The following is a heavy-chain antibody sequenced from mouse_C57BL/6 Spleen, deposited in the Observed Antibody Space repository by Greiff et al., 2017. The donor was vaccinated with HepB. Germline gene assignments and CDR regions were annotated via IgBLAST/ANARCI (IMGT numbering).Heavy chain of an antibody. CDR1: GYTFTSSS. J-gene: IGHJ2*01. CDR2: LDPNSGGT. CDR3: ARGGLPDY. D-gene: IGHD2-2*01. Sequence: QVQLQQSGAELVKPGASVKLSCKASGYTFTSSSMHWVKQRPGRGLEWIGRLDPNSGGTNYHKTFKSKATLTVDNPSSTAYMQLSSLTSEDSAVYYCARGGLPDYWGQGTTLTVSS. V-gene: IGHV1-72*01.